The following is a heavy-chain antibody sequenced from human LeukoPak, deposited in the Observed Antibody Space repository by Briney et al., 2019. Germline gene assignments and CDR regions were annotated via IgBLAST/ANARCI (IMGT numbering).Heavy chain of an antibody. Sequence: SETLSLTCTVSGASIDAYYWSWIRQPPGKGLEWIGYIYYSGSTNYNPSLKSRVTISVDTSKNQFSLKLSSVTAADTAVYYCARVYSSSWYYFDYWGQGTLVTVSS. V-gene: IGHV4-59*01. CDR2: IYYSGST. CDR3: ARVYSSSWYYFDY. CDR1: GASIDAYY. J-gene: IGHJ4*02. D-gene: IGHD6-13*01.